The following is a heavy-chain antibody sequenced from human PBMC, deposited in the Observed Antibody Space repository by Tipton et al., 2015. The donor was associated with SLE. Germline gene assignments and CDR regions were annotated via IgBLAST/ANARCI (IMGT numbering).Heavy chain of an antibody. CDR3: AKQWDLLD. CDR1: GFTFSSYA. J-gene: IGHJ4*02. Sequence: SLRLSCAASGFTFSSYAMHWVRQAPGKGLEWVAFIRSDGSKKNYADSVKGRFTVSRDNSKNTLYLQLNSLRTDDTAVFYCAKQWDLLDCGQGTLVTVSS. CDR2: IRSDGSKK. V-gene: IGHV3-30*02. D-gene: IGHD1-26*01.